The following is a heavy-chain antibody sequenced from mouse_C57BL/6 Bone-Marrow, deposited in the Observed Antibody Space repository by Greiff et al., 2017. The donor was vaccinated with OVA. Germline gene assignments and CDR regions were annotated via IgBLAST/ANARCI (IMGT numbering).Heavy chain of an antibody. CDR2: IYPGGGYT. Sequence: QVQLKESGAELVRPGTSVKMSCKASGYTFTNYWIGWAKQRPGHGLEWIGDIYPGGGYTNYNEKFKGKATLTADKSSSTAYMQFSSLTSEDSAIYYCAREGLMDYDGAWFAYWGQGTLVTVSA. J-gene: IGHJ3*01. V-gene: IGHV1-63*01. D-gene: IGHD2-4*01. CDR3: AREGLMDYDGAWFAY. CDR1: GYTFTNYW.